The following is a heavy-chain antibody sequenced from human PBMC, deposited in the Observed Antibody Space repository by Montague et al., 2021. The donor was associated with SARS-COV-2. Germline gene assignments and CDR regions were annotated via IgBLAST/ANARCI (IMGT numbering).Heavy chain of an antibody. D-gene: IGHD2-2*01. Sequence: SLRLSCAASGFTFSSYAMNWVRQAPGKGLEWVSSISGSDDITYYVDSVKGRFTISRDSSKNTLYLQMNSLRVEETAVYYCAKGCTSLPRGVFDFWGQGTLVTVSS. V-gene: IGHV3-23*01. CDR2: ISGSDDIT. CDR3: AKGCTSLPRGVFDF. J-gene: IGHJ4*02. CDR1: GFTFSSYA.